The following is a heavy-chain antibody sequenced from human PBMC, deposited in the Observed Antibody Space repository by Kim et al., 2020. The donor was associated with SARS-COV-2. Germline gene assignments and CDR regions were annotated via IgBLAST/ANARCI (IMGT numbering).Heavy chain of an antibody. CDR3: ARALGDYYYMAV. J-gene: IGHJ6*03. Sequence: IYYADSVKGRFTISRDSAKNLLFLQMNSLRADDTAVYYCARALGDYYYMAVWGKGTTVTVSS. CDR2: I. D-gene: IGHD3-10*01. V-gene: IGHV3-48*01.